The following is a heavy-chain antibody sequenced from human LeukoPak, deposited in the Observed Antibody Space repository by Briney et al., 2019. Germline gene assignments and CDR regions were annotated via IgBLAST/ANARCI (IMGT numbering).Heavy chain of an antibody. V-gene: IGHV3-23*01. CDR2: ISGSGGST. CDR1: GFTFSSYA. Sequence: GGSLRLSCAASGFTFSSYAMSWVRQAPGKGLEWVSAISGSGGSTYYADSVKGRFTISRDNSKNTLYLQMNSLRAEDTAVYYCAKAGGLRNFDWLPFNWFDPWGQGTLVTVSS. J-gene: IGHJ5*02. CDR3: AKAGGLRNFDWLPFNWFDP. D-gene: IGHD3-9*01.